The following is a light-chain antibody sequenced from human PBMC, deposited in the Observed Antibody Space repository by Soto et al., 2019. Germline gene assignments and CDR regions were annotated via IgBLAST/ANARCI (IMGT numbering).Light chain of an antibody. CDR3: QQYALSPLT. V-gene: IGKV3-20*01. CDR2: GAS. CDR1: QSILSSY. J-gene: IGKJ4*01. Sequence: EIVLTQSPGTLSLSPGESATLSCRASQSILSSYLAWYQQKRGQSHRLLIYGASSRATGIPDRFSGDGSGTDFTLKISGLEPEDFAVYYCQQYALSPLTFGGGTKVEI.